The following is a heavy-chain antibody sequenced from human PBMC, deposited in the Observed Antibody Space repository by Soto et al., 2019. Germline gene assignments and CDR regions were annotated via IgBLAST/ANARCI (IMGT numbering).Heavy chain of an antibody. CDR2: INPSGGST. CDR3: ARATVSGTTLPELDY. Sequence: QVQLVQSGAEVKKPGASVKVSCKASGYTFTSYYMHWVRQAPGQGLEWMGIINPSGGSTSYAQKCQGRVTMTRDTSTSTVYMELSSLRSEDTAVYYCARATVSGTTLPELDYWGQGTLVTVSS. CDR1: GYTFTSYY. D-gene: IGHD1-7*01. V-gene: IGHV1-46*01. J-gene: IGHJ4*02.